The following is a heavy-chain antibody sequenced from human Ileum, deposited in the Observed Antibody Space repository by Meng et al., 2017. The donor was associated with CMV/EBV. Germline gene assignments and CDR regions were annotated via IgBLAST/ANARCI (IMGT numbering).Heavy chain of an antibody. J-gene: IGHJ3*02. CDR2: IRNKANSYTT. Sequence: FTFSDHYMDWVRQTPGKGLEWVGRIRNKANSYTTEYAASVKGRFTISRDDSKNSLYLQMNSLKIEDTAVYYCARAYGSGSPDAFDIWGQGTMVTVSS. CDR1: FTFSDHY. CDR3: ARAYGSGSPDAFDI. D-gene: IGHD3-10*01. V-gene: IGHV3-72*01.